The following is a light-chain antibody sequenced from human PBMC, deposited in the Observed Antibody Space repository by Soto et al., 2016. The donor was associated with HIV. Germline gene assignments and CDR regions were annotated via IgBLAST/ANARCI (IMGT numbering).Light chain of an antibody. CDR1: RSITPW. J-gene: IGKJ2*01. CDR2: KTS. CDR3: QQYHTYPYT. Sequence: DIQVTQSPSTLSAFVGDRVTITCRASRSITPWLTWYQQKPGKTPKVLIYKTSYLETGVPSRFSGSGFGTEFTLTINSLQPDDFSTYYCQQYHTYPYTFGQGIKLEIK. V-gene: IGKV1-5*03.